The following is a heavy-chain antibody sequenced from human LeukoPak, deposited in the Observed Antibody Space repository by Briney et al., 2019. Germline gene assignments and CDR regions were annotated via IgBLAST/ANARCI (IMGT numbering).Heavy chain of an antibody. J-gene: IGHJ5*02. V-gene: IGHV1-2*02. D-gene: IGHD3-10*01. Sequence: ASVKVSCKASGYTFTGYYMHWVRQAPGQGLEGMGWINPNSGGTNYAQKFQGRVTMTRDTSISTAYMELSRLRSDDTAVYYCARDRITMVRGVTNNWFDPWGQGTLVTVSS. CDR3: ARDRITMVRGVTNNWFDP. CDR1: GYTFTGYY. CDR2: INPNSGGT.